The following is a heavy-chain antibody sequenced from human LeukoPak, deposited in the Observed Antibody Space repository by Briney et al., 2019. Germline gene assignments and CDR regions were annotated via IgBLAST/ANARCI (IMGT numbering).Heavy chain of an antibody. CDR3: AREVRSFDY. Sequence: ASVKVSCKASGYTFTNCYIHGVRQAPGQGLEWMGWINPNSGDTRSLQQYQGRVTMTRDTSINTAYMELSGLRSDDTAVYYCAREVRSFDYWGQGTLVTVSS. D-gene: IGHD4-11*01. CDR2: INPNSGDT. J-gene: IGHJ4*02. CDR1: GYTFTNCY. V-gene: IGHV1-2*02.